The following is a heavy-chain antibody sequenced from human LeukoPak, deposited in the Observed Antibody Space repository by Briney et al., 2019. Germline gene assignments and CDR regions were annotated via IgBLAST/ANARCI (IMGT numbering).Heavy chain of an antibody. Sequence: GGSLRLSCAASGFNFSKHWMHWVRQAPGKGLVWVSRINSDGSSTTYADSVKGRFTISRDNAKNTLYLQMNSLRAEDTAVYYCSRGIDNWGQGTLVTVSS. CDR2: INSDGSST. J-gene: IGHJ4*02. CDR3: SRGIDN. CDR1: GFNFSKHW. V-gene: IGHV3-74*01.